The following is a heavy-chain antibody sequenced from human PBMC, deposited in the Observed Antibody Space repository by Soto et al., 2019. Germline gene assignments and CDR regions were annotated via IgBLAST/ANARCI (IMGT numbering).Heavy chain of an antibody. Sequence: QVQLVQSGAEEKKPGASVKVSCKASGYTFTSYAMHWVRQAPGQRLEWMGWINAGNGNTKYSQKFQGRVTITRDTSASTAYMELSSLRSEDKAVYYCARSIVVVTALDYWGQGTLVTVSS. CDR3: ARSIVVVTALDY. CDR1: GYTFTSYA. J-gene: IGHJ4*02. D-gene: IGHD2-21*02. CDR2: INAGNGNT. V-gene: IGHV1-3*05.